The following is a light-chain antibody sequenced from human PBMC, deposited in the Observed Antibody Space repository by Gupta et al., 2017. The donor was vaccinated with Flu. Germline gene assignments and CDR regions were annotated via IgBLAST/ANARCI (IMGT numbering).Light chain of an antibody. CDR1: QSIISY. CDR3: QQSYSTPPYS. V-gene: IGKV1-39*01. Sequence: DIQMTQSPSSLSASVGDRVTITCRATQSIISYLNWYQQKPGKAPKLLIYAASSLQSGVPSRFRGSGSGTDFSLTISSLQPEDVATYYCQQSYSTPPYSFGQGTKLEIK. J-gene: IGKJ2*03. CDR2: AAS.